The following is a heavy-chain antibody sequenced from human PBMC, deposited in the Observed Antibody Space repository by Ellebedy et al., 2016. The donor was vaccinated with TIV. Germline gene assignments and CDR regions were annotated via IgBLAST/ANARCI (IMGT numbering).Heavy chain of an antibody. D-gene: IGHD3-22*01. Sequence: AASVKVSCKASGYIFTGYYMHWARQAPGQGLEWLGWINPKSGGAKYAQKFQGRVTMTRDTSINTAYMELSRLRSDDTAVYYCARGSIYYDSSGYYYDPKGWFDPWGQGTLVTVSS. J-gene: IGHJ5*02. CDR1: GYIFTGYY. CDR3: ARGSIYYDSSGYYYDPKGWFDP. V-gene: IGHV1-2*02. CDR2: INPKSGGA.